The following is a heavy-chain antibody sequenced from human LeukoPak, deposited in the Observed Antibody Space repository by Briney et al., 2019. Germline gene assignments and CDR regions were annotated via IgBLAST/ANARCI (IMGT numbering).Heavy chain of an antibody. CDR3: VKLVVVTATYWYFGV. CDR1: GFTFSHYW. J-gene: IGHJ2*01. D-gene: IGHD2-21*02. V-gene: IGHV3-7*01. Sequence: GGSLRLSCAASGFTFSHYWMGWVRQAPRKGLDWGASIKHDEIENYLADSVTGRFTISRDNAENSLFLQMNSLRPDDTAVYFCVKLVVVTATYWYFGVWGRGTPITVSS. CDR2: IKHDEIEN.